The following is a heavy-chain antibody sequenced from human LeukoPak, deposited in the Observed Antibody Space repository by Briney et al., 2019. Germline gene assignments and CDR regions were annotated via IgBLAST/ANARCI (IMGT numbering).Heavy chain of an antibody. J-gene: IGHJ5*02. Sequence: ASVTVSCKTSGYTFTGYYIHWVRQAPGQGLEWMGWINPNSGVTNYAQKFQGRVTMTRVTSISSAYMELSRPRSDDTAVYYCARDLGSSGIDPWGQGTLVTVSS. CDR2: INPNSGVT. CDR3: ARDLGSSGIDP. D-gene: IGHD1-26*01. CDR1: GYTFTGYY. V-gene: IGHV1-2*02.